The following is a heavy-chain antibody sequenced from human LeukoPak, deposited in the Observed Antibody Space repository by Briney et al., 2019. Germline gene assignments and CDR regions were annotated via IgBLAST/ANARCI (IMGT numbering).Heavy chain of an antibody. CDR2: IKQDGGET. J-gene: IGHJ4*02. Sequence: GGSLRLSCAASGFTFSSYWMSWVRQAPGKGLEWVANIKQDGGETFYVDSVKGRFTISRDNAKNSLYLQMNSLRAEDTAVYYCTREDHSNYNYWGQGTLVTVSS. CDR3: TREDHSNYNY. D-gene: IGHD4-11*01. V-gene: IGHV3-7*01. CDR1: GFTFSSYW.